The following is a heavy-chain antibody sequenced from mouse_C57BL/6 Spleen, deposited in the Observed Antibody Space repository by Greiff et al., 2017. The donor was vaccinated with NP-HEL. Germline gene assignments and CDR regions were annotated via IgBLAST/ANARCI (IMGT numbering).Heavy chain of an antibody. CDR3: AREDIDFHWYFDV. Sequence: EVQLQQSGPGLVKPSQSLSLTCSVTGYSITSGYYWNWIRQFPGNKLEWMGYISYDGSNNYNPSLKNRISITRDTSKNQFFLKLNSVTTEDTATYYCAREDIDFHWYFDVWGTGTTVTVSS. CDR1: GYSITSGYY. V-gene: IGHV3-6*01. J-gene: IGHJ1*03. D-gene: IGHD2-4*01. CDR2: ISYDGSN.